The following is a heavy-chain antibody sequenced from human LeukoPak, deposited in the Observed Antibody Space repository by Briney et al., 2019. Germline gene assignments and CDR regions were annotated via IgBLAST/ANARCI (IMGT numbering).Heavy chain of an antibody. CDR1: GFTFSSFS. J-gene: IGHJ4*02. Sequence: GGSLRLSCVGSGFTFSSFSMHRVRQAPGNGLEWVAVISHDGSHKYYADSVKGRFTISRDNSKNTLSLQMNTLRPEDTGLFYCARDPNRLADYGGDYFDHWGQGTLVTVSS. CDR2: ISHDGSHK. V-gene: IGHV3-30*04. D-gene: IGHD4-23*01. CDR3: ARDPNRLADYGGDYFDH.